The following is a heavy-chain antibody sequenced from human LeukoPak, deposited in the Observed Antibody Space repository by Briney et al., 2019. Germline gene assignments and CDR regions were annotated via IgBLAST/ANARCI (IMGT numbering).Heavy chain of an antibody. J-gene: IGHJ5*02. CDR3: ASQARRYCSSTSCYKLSVWGWFDP. V-gene: IGHV4-31*03. D-gene: IGHD2-2*02. Sequence: SETLSLTCTVSGGSISSGGYYWSWIRQHPGKGLEWIGYIYYSGSTYCNPSLKSRVTISVDTSKNQFSLKLSSVTAADTAVYYCASQARRYCSSTSCYKLSVWGWFDPWGQGTLVTVSS. CDR2: IYYSGST. CDR1: GGSISSGGYY.